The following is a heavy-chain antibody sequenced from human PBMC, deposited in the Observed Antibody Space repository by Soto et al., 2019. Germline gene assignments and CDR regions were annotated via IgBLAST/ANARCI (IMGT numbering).Heavy chain of an antibody. V-gene: IGHV3-7*01. J-gene: IGHJ4*02. CDR3: ARVGIAAAGNFDY. Sequence: GGSLILSCAASGFTFSSYWMSWVRQAPGKGLEWVANIKQDGSEKYYVDSVKGRFTISRDNAKNSLYLQMNSLRAEDTAVYYCARVGIAAAGNFDYWGQGTLVTVSS. CDR1: GFTFSSYW. CDR2: IKQDGSEK. D-gene: IGHD6-13*01.